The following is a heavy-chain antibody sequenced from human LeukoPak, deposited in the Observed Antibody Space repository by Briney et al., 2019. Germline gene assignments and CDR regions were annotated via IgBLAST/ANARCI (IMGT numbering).Heavy chain of an antibody. CDR2: IKQDGSEK. J-gene: IGHJ4*02. D-gene: IGHD3-3*01. CDR3: ARAYYDFWSGYYSDY. CDR1: GFTLSTDS. V-gene: IGHV3-7*01. Sequence: GGSLRLSCAASGFTLSTDSMNWVRQAPGKGLEWVANIKQDGSEKYYVDSVKGRFTISRDNAKNSLYLQMNSLRAEDTAVYYCARAYYDFWSGYYSDYWGQGTLVTVSS.